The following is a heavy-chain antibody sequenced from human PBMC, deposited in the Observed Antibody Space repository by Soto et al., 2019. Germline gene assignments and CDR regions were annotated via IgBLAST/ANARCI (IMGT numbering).Heavy chain of an antibody. CDR2: ISGSGGST. CDR1: GFTFSSYA. J-gene: IGHJ5*02. Sequence: GGSLRLSCAASGFTFSSYAMSWVRQAPGKGLEWVSAISGSGGSTYYADSVKGRFTISRDNSKNTLYLQMNSLRAEDTAVYYCAKDPRPVIVVVPAAIGSNWFDPWGQGT. D-gene: IGHD2-2*01. CDR3: AKDPRPVIVVVPAAIGSNWFDP. V-gene: IGHV3-23*01.